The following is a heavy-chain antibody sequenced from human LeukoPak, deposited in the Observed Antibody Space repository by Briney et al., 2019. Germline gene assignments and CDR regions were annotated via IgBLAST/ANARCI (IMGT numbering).Heavy chain of an antibody. V-gene: IGHV3-23*01. D-gene: IGHD3-10*01. CDR2: ISGSGGST. CDR1: GFTFSSYA. J-gene: IGHJ4*02. CDR3: AKYGSGSYYKGPPYYFDY. Sequence: GGSLRLSCAASGFTFSSYAMSWVRQAPGKGLEWVSAISGSGGSTYYADSVKGRFTISRDNSKNTLYLQMNSLRAEDTAVYYCAKYGSGSYYKGPPYYFDYWGQGTLVTVSS.